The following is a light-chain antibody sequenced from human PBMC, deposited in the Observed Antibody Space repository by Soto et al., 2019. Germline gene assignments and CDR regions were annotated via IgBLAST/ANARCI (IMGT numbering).Light chain of an antibody. V-gene: IGKV3-20*01. CDR2: GAS. J-gene: IGKJ1*01. CDR1: QSVSSSY. CDR3: QQYNNWPRT. Sequence: EIVLTQSPATLSLSPGERAILSCRASQSVSSSYLAWYQQKPGQAPRLLIYGASSRATGIPDRFSGSGSGTDFTLTISSLQSEDFAVYYCQQYNNWPRTFGQGTKVDIK.